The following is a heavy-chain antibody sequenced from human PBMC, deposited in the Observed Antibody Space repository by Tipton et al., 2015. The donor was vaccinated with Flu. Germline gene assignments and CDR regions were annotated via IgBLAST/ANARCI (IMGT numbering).Heavy chain of an antibody. CDR3: ARVTYYYDSSGYYYGMDV. CDR2: IYSGGST. D-gene: IGHD3-22*01. J-gene: IGHJ6*02. Sequence: SLRLSCAASGFTVSSNYMSWVRQAPGKGLEWVSVIYSGGSTYYADSVKGRFTISRDNSKNTLYLQINSLRAEDTAMYYCARVTYYYDSSGYYYGMDVWGQGTTVTVSS. CDR1: GFTVSSNY. V-gene: IGHV3-53*01.